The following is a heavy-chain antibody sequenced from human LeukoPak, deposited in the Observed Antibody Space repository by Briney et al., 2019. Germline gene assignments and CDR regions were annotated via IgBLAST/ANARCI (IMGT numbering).Heavy chain of an antibody. D-gene: IGHD3-10*01. CDR3: ARVKYYYGSGSYYRFYDY. CDR2: ISGSGGST. J-gene: IGHJ4*02. CDR1: GFTFSSYA. V-gene: IGHV3-23*01. Sequence: GGSLRLSCAASGFTFSSYAMSWVRQAPGKGLEWVSAISGSGGSTYYADSVKGRFTISRDNSKNTLYLQMNSLRAEDTAVYYCARVKYYYGSGSYYRFYDYWGQGTLVTVSS.